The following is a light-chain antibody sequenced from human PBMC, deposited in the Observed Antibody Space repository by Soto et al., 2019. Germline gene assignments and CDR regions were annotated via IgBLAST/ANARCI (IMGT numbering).Light chain of an antibody. CDR3: QQYNTYPLT. CDR2: DAS. J-gene: IGKJ4*01. CDR1: QNISSW. Sequence: DIQITPSPSALYASVGDRVTITCRASQNISSWLAWYQQKPGKAPKVLIYDASTLDGGVPSRFSGRRSGTDFTLTISSLQPSDFATYYCQQYNTYPLTFGGGTKVDIK. V-gene: IGKV1-5*01.